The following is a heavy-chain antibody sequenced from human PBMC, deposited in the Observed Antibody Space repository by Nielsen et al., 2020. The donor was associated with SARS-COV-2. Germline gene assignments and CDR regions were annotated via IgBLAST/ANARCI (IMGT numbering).Heavy chain of an antibody. D-gene: IGHD3-3*01. J-gene: IGHJ6*02. CDR3: ATSDFTIIPLF. V-gene: IGHV1-24*01. Sequence: ASVKVSCKVSGYSLTEISMHWVRQAPGKGLEWMGSFDPEDGEIIYAQKFEGRVTMTEDKSTDTAYMELRSLRSEDTAVYYCATSDFTIIPLFWGQGTAVTVSS. CDR1: GYSLTEIS. CDR2: FDPEDGEI.